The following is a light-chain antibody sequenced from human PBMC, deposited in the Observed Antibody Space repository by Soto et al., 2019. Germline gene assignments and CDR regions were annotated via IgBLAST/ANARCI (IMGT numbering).Light chain of an antibody. CDR1: SSNIGSNA. Sequence: QAVLTQPPSASATPGQGVTISCSGSSSNIGSNAVSWYQHLPGTAPRPLIYFNNQRSSGVPDRFSGSKSGTSASLAISGLQSADEADYYCASWDDGLDGHVFGTGTKVTVL. J-gene: IGLJ1*01. CDR2: FNN. CDR3: ASWDDGLDGHV. V-gene: IGLV1-44*01.